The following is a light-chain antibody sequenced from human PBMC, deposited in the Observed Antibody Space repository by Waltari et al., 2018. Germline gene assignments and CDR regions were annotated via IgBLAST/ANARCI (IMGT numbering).Light chain of an antibody. J-gene: IGLJ1*01. CDR2: EIS. V-gene: IGLV2-23*02. Sequence: QSALTQPASVSGSPGQSITLSCTAVNSNVDILHLVSWYQHHPGKTPRLLIYEISQRPSGISNRFSGSKSGNTASLTISGLQPEDEADYFCCSFAGYGIYVFGSGTQVSVL. CDR1: NSNVDILHL. CDR3: CSFAGYGIYV.